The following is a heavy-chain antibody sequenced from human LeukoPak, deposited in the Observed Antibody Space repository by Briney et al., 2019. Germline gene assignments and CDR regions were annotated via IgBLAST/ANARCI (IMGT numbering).Heavy chain of an antibody. Sequence: GGSLRLSCVASGFTFSTYTMNWVRQAPGKGLEWVSSISTSSSYIYYADSVKGRFTISRDNAKNSLFLQMNSLRAEDTAVYYCVRQMIRFWFDPWGQGTLVTVSS. CDR1: GFTFSTYT. V-gene: IGHV3-21*06. D-gene: IGHD3-16*01. CDR2: ISTSSSYI. CDR3: VRQMIRFWFDP. J-gene: IGHJ5*02.